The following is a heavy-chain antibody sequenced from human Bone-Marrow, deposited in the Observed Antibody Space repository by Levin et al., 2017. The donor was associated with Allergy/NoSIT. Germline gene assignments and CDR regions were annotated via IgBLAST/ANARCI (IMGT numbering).Heavy chain of an antibody. Sequence: SQTLSLTCAVSGGSFGGYYWTWIRQPPGKGLEWIGEINHSGSTYYNPSLKSRVTMSVDTSKKEVSLKVTSVTAADTAVYYCARPLVPAARRVGWDYWGQGTQVTVSS. CDR2: INHSGST. CDR1: GGSFGGYY. CDR3: ARPLVPAARRVGWDY. D-gene: IGHD2-2*01. J-gene: IGHJ4*02. V-gene: IGHV4-34*01.